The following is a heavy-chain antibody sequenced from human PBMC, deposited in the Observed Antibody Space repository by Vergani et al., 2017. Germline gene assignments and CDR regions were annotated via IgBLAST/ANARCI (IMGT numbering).Heavy chain of an antibody. Sequence: QVQLVESGGGVVQPGRSLRLSCAAPGFTFSTYAMHWVRQAPGKGLELVAVISHDGSHKYYADSVKGRFTISRDNSKNTLYLQMNSLRAEDTAVYNCARDRSNVYGGSSGDAFHIWGQGTMVTVSS. CDR3: ARDRSNVYGGSSGDAFHI. V-gene: IGHV3-30*04. J-gene: IGHJ3*02. CDR1: GFTFSTYA. D-gene: IGHD4-23*01. CDR2: ISHDGSHK.